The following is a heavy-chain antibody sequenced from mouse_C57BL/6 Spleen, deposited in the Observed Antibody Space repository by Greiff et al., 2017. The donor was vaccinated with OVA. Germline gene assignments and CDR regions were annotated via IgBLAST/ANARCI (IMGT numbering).Heavy chain of an antibody. CDR2: IYPSDSET. V-gene: IGHV1-61*01. CDR1: GYTFTSYW. Sequence: VQLQQPGAELVRPGSSVKLSCKASGYTFTSYWMDWVKQRPGQGLEWIGNIYPSDSETHYNQKFKDKATLTVDKSSSTAYMQLSSLTSEDSAVYYCLITTVAMDYWGQGTSVTVSS. CDR3: LITTVAMDY. D-gene: IGHD1-1*01. J-gene: IGHJ4*01.